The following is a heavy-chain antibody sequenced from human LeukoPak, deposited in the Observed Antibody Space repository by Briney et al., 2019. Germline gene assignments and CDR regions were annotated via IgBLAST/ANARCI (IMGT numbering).Heavy chain of an antibody. Sequence: ASETLSLTCTVSGGSISSSSYYWGWIRQPPGKGLEWTGSIYYSGSTYYNPSLKSRVTISVDTSKNQFTLKLSSVTAADTAVYYCARAVVPAAIGSGWFDPWGQGTLVTVSS. J-gene: IGHJ5*02. CDR2: IYYSGST. CDR3: ARAVVPAAIGSGWFDP. V-gene: IGHV4-39*06. CDR1: GGSISSSSYY. D-gene: IGHD2-2*02.